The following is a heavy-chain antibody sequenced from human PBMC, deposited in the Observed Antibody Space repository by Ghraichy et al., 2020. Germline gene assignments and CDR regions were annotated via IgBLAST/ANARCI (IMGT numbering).Heavy chain of an antibody. V-gene: IGHV1-18*04. J-gene: IGHJ4*02. Sequence: ASVKVSCKASGYTFTSYGINWVRQAPGQGLEWMGWNNPNDANTDYAQKLQGRVTLTTDTSTNTAYMDLRSLRSDDTAVYYCARMGEYSSSYHYWGQGTLVTVSS. CDR2: NNPNDANT. CDR3: ARMGEYSSSYHY. D-gene: IGHD6-6*01. CDR1: GYTFTSYG.